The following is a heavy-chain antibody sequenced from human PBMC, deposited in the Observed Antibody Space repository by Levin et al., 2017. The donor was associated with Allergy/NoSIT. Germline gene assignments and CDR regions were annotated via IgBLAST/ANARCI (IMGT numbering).Heavy chain of an antibody. CDR1: GGSFSGYY. V-gene: IGHV4-34*01. CDR3: ARGGYYYGMDV. CDR2: INHSGST. J-gene: IGHJ6*02. Sequence: SETLSLTCAVYGGSFSGYYWSWIRQPPGKGLEWIGEINHSGSTNYNPSLKSRVTISVDTSKNQFSLKLSSVTAADTAVYYCARGGYYYGMDVWGQGTTVTVSS.